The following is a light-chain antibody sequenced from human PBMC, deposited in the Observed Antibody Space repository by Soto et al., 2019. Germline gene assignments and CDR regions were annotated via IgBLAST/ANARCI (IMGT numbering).Light chain of an antibody. Sequence: EIVLTQSPATLSLSPGERATLSCRASQNVDSYLTWYQQKPGQAPSLLIYDVSNRATGVPARFSGSGSGTDFTLTISSLEPEDSANYYCQQRRNWPLTFGGGTRVEIK. CDR3: QQRRNWPLT. J-gene: IGKJ4*01. V-gene: IGKV3-11*01. CDR2: DVS. CDR1: QNVDSY.